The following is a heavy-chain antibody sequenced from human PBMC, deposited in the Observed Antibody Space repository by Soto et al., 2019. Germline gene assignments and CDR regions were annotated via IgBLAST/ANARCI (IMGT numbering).Heavy chain of an antibody. V-gene: IGHV3-23*01. CDR2: ILDTGTTV. D-gene: IGHD3-10*01. CDR1: GFPFSSTD. CDR3: VKNSGWFNT. J-gene: IGHJ5*02. Sequence: SLRLSCAASGFPFSSTDMSWVRQAPGKGLEWVSTILDTGTTVFYADSVKGRFTVSRDNSNNTLYVQMNNLRADDTAVYYCVKNSGWFNTWGQGALVTAPQ.